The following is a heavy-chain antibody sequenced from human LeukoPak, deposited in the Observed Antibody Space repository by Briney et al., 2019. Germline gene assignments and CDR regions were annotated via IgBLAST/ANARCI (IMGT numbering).Heavy chain of an antibody. Sequence: GASVKVCCKASGYTFIGYYIHWVRQVPGQGLEWMGWINPNSGGTKYPQKFQGRVTMTRDTSISTTYMELSRLRSDDTAVYYCARGETEETGTRPDAFEVSGHGTMVTVSS. V-gene: IGHV1-2*02. CDR2: INPNSGGT. D-gene: IGHD6-13*01. CDR1: GYTFIGYY. J-gene: IGHJ3*01. CDR3: ARGETEETGTRPDAFEV.